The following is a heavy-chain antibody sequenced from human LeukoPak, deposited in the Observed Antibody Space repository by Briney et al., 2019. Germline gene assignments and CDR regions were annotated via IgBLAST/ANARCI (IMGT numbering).Heavy chain of an antibody. J-gene: IGHJ6*02. CDR2: ISGSGATT. Sequence: PGGSLRLSCAASGFTFSNYAMSWVRQAPGKGLEWVSVISGSGATTYYADSVKGRFTISRDNSKNTLYLQVDSLRAEDTAVYYCAKGLWGAYYYGMGVWGQGTTVTVSS. D-gene: IGHD3-16*01. V-gene: IGHV3-23*01. CDR1: GFTFSNYA. CDR3: AKGLWGAYYYGMGV.